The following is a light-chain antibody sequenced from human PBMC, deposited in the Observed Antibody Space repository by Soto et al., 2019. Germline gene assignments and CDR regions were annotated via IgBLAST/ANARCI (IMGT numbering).Light chain of an antibody. CDR3: TSYAGTYSFFYV. V-gene: IGLV2-8*01. CDR2: EVS. CDR1: SSDVGAYNY. J-gene: IGLJ1*01. Sequence: QSVLTQSPSASGSPGQSVTISCTGTSSDVGAYNYVSWYQQLPGKAPKLIIYEVSKRPSGVPDRFSGSKSGNTASLTVFVLQAEDEADYYCTSYAGTYSFFYVFGTGTKVTVL.